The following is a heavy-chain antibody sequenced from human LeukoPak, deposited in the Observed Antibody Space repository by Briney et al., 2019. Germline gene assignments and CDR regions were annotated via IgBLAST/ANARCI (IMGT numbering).Heavy chain of an antibody. CDR2: ISSTSSHK. CDR1: GFXXSSYA. J-gene: IGHJ4*02. Sequence: XXLRLXXXXSGFXXSSYAMSWVRQAPGKGLEWVSSISSTSSHKYYADSVKGRFTVSRDNAKNSLYLQMTSLRAEDTAVYYCAREFADSWGQGTLVIVSS. CDR3: AREFADS. V-gene: IGHV3-21*01.